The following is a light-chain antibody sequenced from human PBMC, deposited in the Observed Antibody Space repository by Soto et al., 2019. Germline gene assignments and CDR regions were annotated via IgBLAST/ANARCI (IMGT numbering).Light chain of an antibody. V-gene: IGKV1-39*01. CDR3: QQTKTAPWT. J-gene: IGKJ1*01. CDR1: QSITTY. CDR2: AAS. Sequence: DTQMTQSPSSLSASVGDRVTITCRARQSITTYLTWYQQKPGNAPNLLIYAASILQSGVPSRLSGSGSGTHFNLTIKSLEPGDFAPDYCQQTKTAPWTFGRGTKV.